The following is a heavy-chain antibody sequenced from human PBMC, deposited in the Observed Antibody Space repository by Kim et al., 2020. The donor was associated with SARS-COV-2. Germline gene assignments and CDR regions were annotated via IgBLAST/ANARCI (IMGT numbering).Heavy chain of an antibody. J-gene: IGHJ4*02. CDR1: GFTLSSYW. V-gene: IGHV3-74*01. D-gene: IGHD3-10*01. Sequence: GGSLRLSCAASGFTLSSYWVHWVRQAPGKGLVWVSRINEDGSTTDYADSVKGRFTISRDNAKNTLYLQMNSLRGEDTALYYCARDLRGPQEYWGQGTLVTVSS. CDR3: ARDLRGPQEY. CDR2: INEDGSTT.